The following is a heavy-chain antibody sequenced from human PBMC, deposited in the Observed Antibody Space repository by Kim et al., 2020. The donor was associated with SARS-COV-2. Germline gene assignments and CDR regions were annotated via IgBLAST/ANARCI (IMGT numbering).Heavy chain of an antibody. V-gene: IGHV3-53*01. D-gene: IGHD2-15*01. J-gene: IGHJ6*02. CDR2: IYSGGST. Sequence: GGSLRLSCAASGFTVSSNYMSWVRQAPGKGLEWVSVIYSGGSTYYADSVKGRFTISRDNSKNTLYLQMNSLRAEDTAVYYCARGSRYCSGGSCYSRERGWYYYGMDVWGQGTTVTVSS. CDR3: ARGSRYCSGGSCYSRERGWYYYGMDV. CDR1: GFTVSSNY.